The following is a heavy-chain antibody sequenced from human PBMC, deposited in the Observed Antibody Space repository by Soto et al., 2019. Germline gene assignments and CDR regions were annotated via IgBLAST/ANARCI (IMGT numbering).Heavy chain of an antibody. CDR2: INHSGST. Sequence: PSETLSLTCAVYGGSFSGYYWSWIRQPPGKGLEWIGEINHSGSTNYNPSLKSRVTISVDTSKNQFSLKLSSVTAADTAVYYCARGWAYGYCSGGSCYSYDYWGQGTLVTVSS. J-gene: IGHJ4*02. V-gene: IGHV4-34*01. CDR1: GGSFSGYY. CDR3: ARGWAYGYCSGGSCYSYDY. D-gene: IGHD2-15*01.